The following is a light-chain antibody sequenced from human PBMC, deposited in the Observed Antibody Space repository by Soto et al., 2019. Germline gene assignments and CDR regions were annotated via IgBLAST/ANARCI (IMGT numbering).Light chain of an antibody. Sequence: QSVLTQPPSVSGAPGQRVTISCTGSSSNIGAGYDVHWYQQLPGTAPKLLIYGNSNRPSGVPDRFSGSKSGTSASLAITGLQAEDEADYYCQSYDSSLSADVFGTGTKLPS. CDR3: QSYDSSLSADV. CDR2: GNS. J-gene: IGLJ1*01. V-gene: IGLV1-40*01. CDR1: SSNIGAGYD.